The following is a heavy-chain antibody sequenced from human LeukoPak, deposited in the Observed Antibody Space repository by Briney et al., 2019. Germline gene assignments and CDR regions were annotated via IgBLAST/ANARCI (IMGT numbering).Heavy chain of an antibody. CDR1: GFSFSSYG. CDR3: AKESESYDSSGSTFDY. Sequence: GGSLRLSCTASGFSFSSYGMDWVRQAPGKGLEWVAFIRYDGSNKYYADSVKGRFTISRGSSKNTLYLQMNSLRAEDTAVYYCAKESESYDSSGSTFDYWGQGTLVTVSS. D-gene: IGHD3-22*01. CDR2: IRYDGSNK. V-gene: IGHV3-30*02. J-gene: IGHJ4*02.